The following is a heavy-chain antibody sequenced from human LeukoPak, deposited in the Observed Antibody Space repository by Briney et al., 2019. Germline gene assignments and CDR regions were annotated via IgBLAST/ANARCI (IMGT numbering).Heavy chain of an antibody. CDR3: ARDRGYCSSTSCYGYYYYGMDV. J-gene: IGHJ6*02. CDR1: GFTFSNYW. V-gene: IGHV3-7*01. CDR2: IKQDGSEK. Sequence: GSLRLSCVASGFTFSNYWMTWLRQAPGKGLEWVANIKQDGSEKYYLDSVKGRFTISRDNAKNSLYLQMNSLRAEDTAVYYCARDRGYCSSTSCYGYYYYGMDVWGQGTTVTASS. D-gene: IGHD2-2*01.